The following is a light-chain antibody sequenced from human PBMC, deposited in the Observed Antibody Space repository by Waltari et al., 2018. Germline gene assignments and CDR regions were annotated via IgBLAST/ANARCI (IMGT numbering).Light chain of an antibody. CDR3: QQYNSDSHS. J-gene: IGKJ2*01. CDR1: PRISTW. Sequence: DIQMTQSPSSLSASVGDKVTITCRASPRISTWLAWFQLKPGKAPKLLIYKASNLESGVPSRFSGSGSGTEFTLTISSLLPEDFATYYCQQYNSDSHSFGQGTRLEIK. V-gene: IGKV1-5*03. CDR2: KAS.